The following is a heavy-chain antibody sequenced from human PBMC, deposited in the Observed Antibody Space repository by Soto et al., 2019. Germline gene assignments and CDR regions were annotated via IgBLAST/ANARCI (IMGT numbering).Heavy chain of an antibody. CDR2: IYYSGST. CDR1: GGSISSGGYY. Sequence: QVQLQESGPGLVKPSQTLSLTCTVSGGSISSGGYYWSWIRQHPGKGLEWIGYIYYSGSTYYHPSLKSRVTISADTSKNQLSLKLSSVTAADTAIYYCAREQGYYFDCWGQGTLVTVSS. J-gene: IGHJ4*02. CDR3: AREQGYYFDC. V-gene: IGHV4-31*03.